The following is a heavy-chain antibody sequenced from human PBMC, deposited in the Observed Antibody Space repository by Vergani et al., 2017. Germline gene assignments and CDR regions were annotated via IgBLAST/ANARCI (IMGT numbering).Heavy chain of an antibody. V-gene: IGHV4-59*13. D-gene: IGHD3-9*01. J-gene: IGHJ6*02. Sequence: QVQLEESGPGLVKPSETLSLTCTVSGGSFHTYYWSWIRPSPGKGLEWIGYIYSTGSTNYNPSLNSRVTMSVETSKNQFSLKLRSVTAADTAVYFCARVMYRDEASTGYRLEGMDIWGQGTTVTISS. CDR2: IYSTGST. CDR3: ARVMYRDEASTGYRLEGMDI. CDR1: GGSFHTYY.